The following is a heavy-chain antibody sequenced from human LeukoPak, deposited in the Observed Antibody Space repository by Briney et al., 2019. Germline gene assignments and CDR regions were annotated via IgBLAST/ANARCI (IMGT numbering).Heavy chain of an antibody. CDR1: GFTFSNYG. CDR3: AKKLNILGRSGLFDY. J-gene: IGHJ4*02. D-gene: IGHD1-26*01. CDR2: ISYDGSIK. V-gene: IGHV3-30*18. Sequence: PGGSLRLSCAGSGFTFSNYGMHWVRQAPGKGLEWVAIISYDGSIKYYGDSVKGRFTISRDNSKNTLYLEVNGLRPEDTAFYYCAKKLNILGRSGLFDYWGKGTLVTVSS.